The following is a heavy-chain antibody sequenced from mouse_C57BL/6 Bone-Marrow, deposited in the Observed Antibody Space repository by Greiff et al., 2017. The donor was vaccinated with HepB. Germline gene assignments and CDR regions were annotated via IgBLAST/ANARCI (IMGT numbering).Heavy chain of an antibody. Sequence: QVQLQQPGTELVKPGASVKLSCKASGYTFTSYWMHWVKQRPGQGLEWIGNINPSNGGTNYNEKFKSKATLTVDKSSSTAYMQLSSLTSEDSAVYYCARRTFYYYGSSYFWYFDVWGTGTTVTVSS. V-gene: IGHV1-53*01. J-gene: IGHJ1*03. CDR2: INPSNGGT. CDR3: ARRTFYYYGSSYFWYFDV. D-gene: IGHD1-1*01. CDR1: GYTFTSYW.